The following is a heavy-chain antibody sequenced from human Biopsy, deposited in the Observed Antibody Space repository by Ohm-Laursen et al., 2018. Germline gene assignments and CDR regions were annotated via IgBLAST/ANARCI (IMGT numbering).Heavy chain of an antibody. J-gene: IGHJ6*02. CDR2: IYYSVVT. CDR3: ARDSGILNYGNFKYYHYYGMDV. V-gene: IGHV4-59*02. Sequence: GTLSLTCIVSGDSVTKYYWSWIRQPPGKGLEWIGHIYYSVVTNYNPSLQSRVSISVDTSRNQVSLTLSSVTAADTAVYYCARDSGILNYGNFKYYHYYGMDVWGQGTKVTVSS. D-gene: IGHD4-11*01. CDR1: GDSVTKYY.